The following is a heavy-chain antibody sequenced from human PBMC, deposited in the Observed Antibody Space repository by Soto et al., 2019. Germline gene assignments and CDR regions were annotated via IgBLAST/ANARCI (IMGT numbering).Heavy chain of an antibody. Sequence: GSLRLSCAASGFTFSSYAMHWVRQAPGKGLEWVAVISYDGSNKYYADSVTGRFTISRDNSRNTLYLQMNSLRAEDTAVYYCARGDGYIYGNTFDSWGQGTLVTVSS. V-gene: IGHV3-30-3*01. CDR3: ARGDGYIYGNTFDS. CDR1: GFTFSSYA. J-gene: IGHJ4*02. CDR2: ISYDGSNK. D-gene: IGHD5-18*01.